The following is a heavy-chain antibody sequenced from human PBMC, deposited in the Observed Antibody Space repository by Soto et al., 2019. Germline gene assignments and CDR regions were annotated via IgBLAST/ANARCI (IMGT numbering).Heavy chain of an antibody. CDR2: IIPIFGTA. CDR1: GGTFSSYA. CDR3: AIGFYDYVWGSYNWFDP. V-gene: IGHV1-69*01. J-gene: IGHJ5*02. D-gene: IGHD3-16*01. Sequence: QVQLVQSRAEVKKPGSSVKVSCKASGGTFSSYAISWVRKAPGQGLEWMGGIIPIFGTANYAQKFQGRVTITADESTSTAYMELSSLRSEDTAVYYCAIGFYDYVWGSYNWFDPWGQGTLVTVSS.